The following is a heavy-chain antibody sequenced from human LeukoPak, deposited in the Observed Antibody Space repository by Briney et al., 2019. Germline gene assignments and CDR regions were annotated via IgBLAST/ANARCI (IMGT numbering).Heavy chain of an antibody. CDR2: IGGSGAGT. Sequence: GGSLRLSCEVSGFAFGNFAMSWVRQAPGKRLEWVSGIGGSGAGTYYGDSVKGRFTISRDNAKNSLYLQMNSLRAEDTAVYYCARVPPVASTQFDFWGQRALVTVAS. V-gene: IGHV3-23*01. D-gene: IGHD6-19*01. CDR1: GFAFGNFA. CDR3: ARVPPVASTQFDF. J-gene: IGHJ4*02.